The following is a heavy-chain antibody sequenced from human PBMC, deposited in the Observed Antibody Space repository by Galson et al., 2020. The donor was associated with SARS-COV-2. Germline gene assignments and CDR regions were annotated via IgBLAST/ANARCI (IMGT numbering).Heavy chain of an antibody. Sequence: TGGSLRLSCAASGFTFSSYGMHWVRQAPGKGLEWVAVISYDGSNKYYADSVKGRFTISRDNSKNTLYLQMNSLRAEDTAVYYCANIYDSTEFDYWGQGTLVTVSS. CDR2: ISYDGSNK. CDR3: ANIYDSTEFDY. D-gene: IGHD3-22*01. J-gene: IGHJ4*02. V-gene: IGHV3-30*18. CDR1: GFTFSSYG.